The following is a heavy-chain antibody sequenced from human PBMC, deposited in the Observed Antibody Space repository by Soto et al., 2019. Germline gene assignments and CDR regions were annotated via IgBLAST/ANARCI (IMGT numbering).Heavy chain of an antibody. CDR3: VRADSSAWSRPFDV. CDR1: GFTFSSYA. J-gene: IGHJ3*01. V-gene: IGHV3-30-3*01. Sequence: GGSLRLSFADSGFTFSSYAMHWVRQAPGKGLEWVALISYDGNNKYYADSVKGRFTISRDTSENTLYLQMNSLRPEDTGVYYCVRADSSAWSRPFDVWGPGTMVTVSS. D-gene: IGHD6-19*01. CDR2: ISYDGNNK.